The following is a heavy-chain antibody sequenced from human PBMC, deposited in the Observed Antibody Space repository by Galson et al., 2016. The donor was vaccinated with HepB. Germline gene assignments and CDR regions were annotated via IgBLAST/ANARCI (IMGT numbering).Heavy chain of an antibody. Sequence: SLRLSCAASGFTFSSYGMSWVRQAPRKGLEWVSGISGSGGNTYHADSVKGRFAISRDNSKNTLYLQMYSLRAEDPAVYYCAKIKGRWVADYWGQGTLVTVSS. J-gene: IGHJ4*02. CDR3: AKIKGRWVADY. CDR2: ISGSGGNT. CDR1: GFTFSSYG. D-gene: IGHD2-15*01. V-gene: IGHV3-23*01.